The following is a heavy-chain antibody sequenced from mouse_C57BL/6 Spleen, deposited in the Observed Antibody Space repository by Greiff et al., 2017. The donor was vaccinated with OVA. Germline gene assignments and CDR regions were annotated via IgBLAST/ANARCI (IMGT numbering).Heavy chain of an antibody. CDR2: IYPGSGNT. Sequence: VQLQQSGAELVRPGASVKLSCKASGYTFTDYYINWVKQRPGQGLEWIARIYPGSGNTYYNENFKGKATLTAEKSSSTAYMQLSSLTSEDSAVYFCANWDSWFAYWGQGTLVTVSA. CDR1: GYTFTDYY. V-gene: IGHV1-76*01. CDR3: ANWDSWFAY. D-gene: IGHD4-1*01. J-gene: IGHJ3*01.